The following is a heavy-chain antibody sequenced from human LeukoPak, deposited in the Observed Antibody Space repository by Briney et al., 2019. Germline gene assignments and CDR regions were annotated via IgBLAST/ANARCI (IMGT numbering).Heavy chain of an antibody. CDR2: IIPILGIA. V-gene: IGHV1-69*04. CDR3: ATVDQLPYDRSTYFDY. J-gene: IGHJ4*02. Sequence: SVKVSCKASGGTFSSYAISWVRQAPGQGLEWMGRIIPILGIANYAQKFQGRVTITADKSTSTAYMELSSLRSEDTAVYYCATVDQLPYDRSTYFDYWGQGTLVTVSS. CDR1: GGTFSSYA. D-gene: IGHD2-2*01.